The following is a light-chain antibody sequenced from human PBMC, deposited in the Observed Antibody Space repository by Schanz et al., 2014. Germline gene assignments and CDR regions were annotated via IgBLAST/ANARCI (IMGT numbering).Light chain of an antibody. J-gene: IGLJ3*02. CDR1: SSDVGSYNL. CDR2: EGT. Sequence: QSALTQPRSVSGSPGQSVTISCTGTSSDVGSYNLVSWYQQHPDKAPKVVIHEGTKRPSGVSNRFSGSKSANTASLTISGLQAEDEADYYCCSYAGSSTSWVFGGGTKLTVL. CDR3: CSYAGSSTSWV. V-gene: IGLV2-23*01.